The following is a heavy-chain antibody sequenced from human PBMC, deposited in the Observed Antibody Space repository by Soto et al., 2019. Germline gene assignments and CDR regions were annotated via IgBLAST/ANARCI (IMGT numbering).Heavy chain of an antibody. CDR3: ARGVAGSGFDL. Sequence: SRTLSLTRALSGDSVSSNTASLNLIRSSPSRGLEWLGRTYYRSNWRHDYAVSVKSRITVNPGTSKNHFSLQLNSVTPDDTAVYYCARGVAGSGFDLWGQGTLVTVSS. D-gene: IGHD6-19*01. CDR2: TYYRSNWRH. CDR1: GDSVSSNTAS. J-gene: IGHJ4*02. V-gene: IGHV6-1*01.